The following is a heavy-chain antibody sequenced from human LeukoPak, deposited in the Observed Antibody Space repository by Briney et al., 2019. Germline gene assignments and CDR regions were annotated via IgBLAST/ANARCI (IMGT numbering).Heavy chain of an antibody. V-gene: IGHV4-34*01. D-gene: IGHD3-22*01. CDR3: ACRSGYYVWWFDP. CDR2: INHSGST. Sequence: PSETLSLTCAVYGGSFSGYYWSWIRQPPGKGLEWIGEINHSGSTNYNPSPKSRVTISVDTSKNQFSLKLSSVTAADTAVYYCACRSGYYVWWFDPWGQGTLVTVSS. CDR1: GGSFSGYY. J-gene: IGHJ5*02.